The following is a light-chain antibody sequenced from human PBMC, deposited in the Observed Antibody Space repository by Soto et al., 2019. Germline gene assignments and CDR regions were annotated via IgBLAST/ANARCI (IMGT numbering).Light chain of an antibody. CDR2: SNN. J-gene: IGLJ2*01. Sequence: QSVLTQPPSASGTPGQRVTISCSGSTSNIGSNFVFWYQQLPGTAPTLLIYSNNQRPSGVPGRFSGSKSGTSVSLAISGLRSEDEADYFCAAWDDSLSGVVFGGGTKLTVL. V-gene: IGLV1-47*02. CDR3: AAWDDSLSGVV. CDR1: TSNIGSNF.